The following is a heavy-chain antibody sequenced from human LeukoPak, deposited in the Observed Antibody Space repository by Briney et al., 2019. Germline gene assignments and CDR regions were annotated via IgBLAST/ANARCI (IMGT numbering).Heavy chain of an antibody. CDR1: GFTFSSYG. CDR2: ISGSGGST. CDR3: AKSSLTNYDTLKEGHYYYMDV. Sequence: GGSLRLSCAASGFTFSSYGMSWVRQAPGKGLEWVSAISGSGGSTYYADSVKGRFTISRDNSKNTLYLQMNSLRAEDTAVYYCAKSSLTNYDTLKEGHYYYMDVWGKGTTVSVSS. D-gene: IGHD3-9*01. J-gene: IGHJ6*03. V-gene: IGHV3-23*01.